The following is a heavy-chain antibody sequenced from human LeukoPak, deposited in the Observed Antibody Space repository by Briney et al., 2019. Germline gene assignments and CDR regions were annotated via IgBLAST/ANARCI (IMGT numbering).Heavy chain of an antibody. CDR2: IYYSGST. CDR3: ARRYDSLGGMDV. D-gene: IGHD3-22*01. V-gene: IGHV4-59*12. CDR1: GGSISSYY. Sequence: SETLSLTCTVSGGSISSYYWSWIRQPPGKGLEWIGYIYYSGSTNYNPSLKSRVTMSVDTSKNQFSLKLSSVTAADTAVYYCARRYDSLGGMDVWGQGTTVTVSS. J-gene: IGHJ6*02.